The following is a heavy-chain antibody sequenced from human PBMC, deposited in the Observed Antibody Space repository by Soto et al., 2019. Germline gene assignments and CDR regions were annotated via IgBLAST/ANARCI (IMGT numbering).Heavy chain of an antibody. V-gene: IGHV1-2*06. D-gene: IGHD2-2*01. Sequence: ASVKVSCKASGYIFTHFYIHWVRRAPGQGLEWMGLINPKSGETHYSQKFRGRVSLTRDTSTNTANMELTTLTSDDTAIYYCARVISSRDEYFDYWGQGTVVTVSS. J-gene: IGHJ4*02. CDR1: GYIFTHFY. CDR2: INPKSGET. CDR3: ARVISSRDEYFDY.